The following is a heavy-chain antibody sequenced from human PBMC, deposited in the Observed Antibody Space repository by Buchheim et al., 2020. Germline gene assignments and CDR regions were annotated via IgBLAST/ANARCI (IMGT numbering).Heavy chain of an antibody. D-gene: IGHD3-16*02. V-gene: IGHV4-31*03. Sequence: QVQLQESGPGLVKPSQTLSLTCTVSGGSISSGGYYWSWIRQHPGKGLEWIGYIYYSGSTYYNPSLKSRVTISVDTSNNQFSLELSSVTAADTAVYYCARSRIMITFGGVIVIDWFDPWGQGTL. CDR2: IYYSGST. CDR1: GGSISSGGYY. CDR3: ARSRIMITFGGVIVIDWFDP. J-gene: IGHJ5*02.